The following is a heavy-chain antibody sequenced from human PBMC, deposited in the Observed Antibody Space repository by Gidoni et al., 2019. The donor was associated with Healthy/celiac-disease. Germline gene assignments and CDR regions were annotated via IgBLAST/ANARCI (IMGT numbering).Heavy chain of an antibody. Sequence: QVQLVQSGAEVKKPGSSVKVSCKASVGTFSSYAISWVRQAPGQGLEWMGGIIPIFGTATYAQKFQGRVTITADESTSTAYMELSSLRSEDTAVYYCARGGTMIVDKTFDLWGRGTLVTVSS. CDR3: ARGGTMIVDKTFDL. V-gene: IGHV1-69*01. CDR2: IIPIFGTA. CDR1: VGTFSSYA. J-gene: IGHJ2*01. D-gene: IGHD3-22*01.